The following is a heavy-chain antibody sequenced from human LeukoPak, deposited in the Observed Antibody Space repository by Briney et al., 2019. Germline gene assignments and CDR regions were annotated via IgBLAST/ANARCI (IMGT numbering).Heavy chain of an antibody. Sequence: GGSLRLSCAASGFTFSSYAMSWVRQAPGKGLEWVSAISGSGGSTYYADSVKGRFTISRDNSKNTLYLQMNSLRAEDTAVYYCAKTAKGFSRPVVRLPTGIDYWGQGTLVTVSS. CDR1: GFTFSSYA. CDR2: ISGSGGST. D-gene: IGHD4-23*01. J-gene: IGHJ4*02. V-gene: IGHV3-23*01. CDR3: AKTAKGFSRPVVRLPTGIDY.